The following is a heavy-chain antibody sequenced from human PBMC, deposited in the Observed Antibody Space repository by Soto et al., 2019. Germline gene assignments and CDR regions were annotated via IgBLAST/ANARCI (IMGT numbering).Heavy chain of an antibody. J-gene: IGHJ4*02. Sequence: GGSLRLSCAASGFTFRNYGMNWVRQAPGKGPEWVGRIKSKTDGGTVEYAAPVKDRFTISRDDSENTLYLQMNSLKSEDTAVYYCSHGYYQYFESWGQGTLVTVSS. CDR3: SHGYYQYFES. V-gene: IGHV3-15*07. D-gene: IGHD5-18*01. CDR1: GFTFRNYG. CDR2: IKSKTDGGTV.